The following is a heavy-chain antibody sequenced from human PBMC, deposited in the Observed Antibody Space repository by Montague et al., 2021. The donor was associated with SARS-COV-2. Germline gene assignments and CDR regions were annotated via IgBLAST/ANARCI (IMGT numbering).Heavy chain of an antibody. D-gene: IGHD3-9*01. CDR1: GFIFSSYE. J-gene: IGHJ6*02. Sequence: SLRLSCAASGFIFSSYEMNWVRQAPGKGLEWISYISSSGGGSTKHYTDSVKGRFTISRDNAKNSLYLQMNSLRDEDTAIYYCARDRDWDDGCGMDVWGQGTTVTVSS. CDR3: ARDRDWDDGCGMDV. CDR2: ISSSGGGSTK. V-gene: IGHV3-48*03.